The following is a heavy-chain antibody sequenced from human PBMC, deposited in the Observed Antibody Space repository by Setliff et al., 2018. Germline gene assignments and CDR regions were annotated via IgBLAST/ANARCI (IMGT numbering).Heavy chain of an antibody. V-gene: IGHV4-61*09. J-gene: IGHJ4*02. Sequence: SETLSLTCSVSGGSISSGSDYWTWIRQPAGKGLEWIGHIYTSGSTNYNPSLKSRVTISVDASKNQLSLNLSSVSAADTAVYYCARGGTYRYFDYWGQGALVTVSS. CDR2: IYTSGST. CDR3: ARGGTYRYFDY. CDR1: GGSISSGSDY.